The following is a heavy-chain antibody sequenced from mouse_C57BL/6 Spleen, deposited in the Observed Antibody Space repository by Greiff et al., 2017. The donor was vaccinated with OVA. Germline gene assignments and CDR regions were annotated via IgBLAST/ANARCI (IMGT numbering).Heavy chain of an antibody. CDR1: GFSLSTSGMG. Sequence: QVTLKESGPGILQSSQTLSLTCSFSGFSLSTSGMGVSWIRQPSGKGLEWLAHIYWADDKRYNPSLKRRLTLSKDTARNQVFLKITSVDTADTATYCCARRNYSNYWYFDVWGTGTTVTVSS. D-gene: IGHD2-5*01. CDR3: ARRNYSNYWYFDV. J-gene: IGHJ1*03. V-gene: IGHV8-12*01. CDR2: IYWADDK.